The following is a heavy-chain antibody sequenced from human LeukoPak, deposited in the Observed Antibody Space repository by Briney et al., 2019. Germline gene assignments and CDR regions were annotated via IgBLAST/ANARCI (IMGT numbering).Heavy chain of an antibody. D-gene: IGHD3-3*01. J-gene: IGHJ4*02. V-gene: IGHV3-30-3*01. Sequence: GGSLRLSCAASGFTFSSYAMPWVRQAPGKGLEWVAVISYDGSNKYYADSVKGRFTISRDNSKNTLYLQMNSLRAEDTAVYYCARDGFPDYDFWSGYPSFYYFDYWGQGTLVTVSS. CDR1: GFTFSSYA. CDR2: ISYDGSNK. CDR3: ARDGFPDYDFWSGYPSFYYFDY.